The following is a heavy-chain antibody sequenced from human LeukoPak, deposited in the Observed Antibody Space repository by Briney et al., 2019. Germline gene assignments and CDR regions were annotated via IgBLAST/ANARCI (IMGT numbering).Heavy chain of an antibody. J-gene: IGHJ4*02. Sequence: SETLSLTCTVSGGSISSSSYYWGWIRQPPGKGLEWIGSIYYSGSTYYNPSLKSRDTISVDTSKNQFSLKLSSVTAADTAVYYCARLFGGNSHGDYWGQGTLVTVSS. CDR1: GGSISSSSYY. CDR2: IYYSGST. V-gene: IGHV4-39*01. D-gene: IGHD4-23*01. CDR3: ARLFGGNSHGDY.